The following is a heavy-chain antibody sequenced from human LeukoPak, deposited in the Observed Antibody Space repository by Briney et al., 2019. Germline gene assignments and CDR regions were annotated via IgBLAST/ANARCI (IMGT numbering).Heavy chain of an antibody. CDR3: ARLIPDYGGAGAFDI. J-gene: IGHJ3*02. V-gene: IGHV4-30-2*01. Sequence: PSETLSLTCAVSGGSISSGGYSWSWIRQPPGKGLEWIGYIYHSGSTYYNPSLKSRVTISVDRSKNQFSLKLSSVTAADTAVYYCARLIPDYGGAGAFDIWGQGTMVTVSS. D-gene: IGHD4-23*01. CDR2: IYHSGST. CDR1: GGSISSGGYS.